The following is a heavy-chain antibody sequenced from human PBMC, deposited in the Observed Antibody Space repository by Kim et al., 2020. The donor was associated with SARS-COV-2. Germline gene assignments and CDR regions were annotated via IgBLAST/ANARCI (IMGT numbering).Heavy chain of an antibody. D-gene: IGHD3-10*01. J-gene: IGHJ4*02. CDR2: IYYSGST. V-gene: IGHV4-59*01. CDR3: ARFDNYGSGTQYYFDY. CDR1: GGSISSYY. Sequence: SETLSLTCTVSGGSISSYYWSWIRQPPGKGLEWIGYIYYSGSTNYNPSLKSRVTISVDTSKNQFSLKLSSVTAADTAVYYCARFDNYGSGTQYYFDYWGQGTLVTVSS.